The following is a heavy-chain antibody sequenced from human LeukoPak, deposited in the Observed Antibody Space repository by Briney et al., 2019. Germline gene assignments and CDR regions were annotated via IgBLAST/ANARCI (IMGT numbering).Heavy chain of an antibody. CDR1: GGSLSGYY. CDR3: ARHGDWYFAL. V-gene: IGHV4-34*01. CDR2: IHHGGRT. D-gene: IGHD3-10*01. J-gene: IGHJ2*01. Sequence: SETLSLTCTVYGGSLSGYYWCWIRQPPGKGLEWIGEIHHGGRTKYHPALKSRVTISVDTPNNQFSLKLSSMTAADTAVYYCARHGDWYFALWGPGTLVTVSS.